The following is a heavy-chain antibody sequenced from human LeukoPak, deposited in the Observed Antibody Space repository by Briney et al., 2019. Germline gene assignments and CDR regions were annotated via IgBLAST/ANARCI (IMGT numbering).Heavy chain of an antibody. CDR3: ATGDFGT. CDR2: IYYSGST. V-gene: IGHV4-59*01. CDR1: GGSISSYY. Sequence: SETLSLTCTVSGGSISSYYWSWIRQPPGKGLEWIGYIYYSGSTNYNPSLKSRVTISVDTSKNQFSLKLSSVTAADTAVYYCATGDFGTWGQGTLVTVSS. D-gene: IGHD2-21*01. J-gene: IGHJ5*02.